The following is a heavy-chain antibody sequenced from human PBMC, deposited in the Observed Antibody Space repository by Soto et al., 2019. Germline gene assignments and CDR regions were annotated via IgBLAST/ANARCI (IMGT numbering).Heavy chain of an antibody. J-gene: IGHJ4*02. CDR1: GYTFTGYY. V-gene: IGHV1-2*02. CDR2: INPDSGAT. CDR3: ARGYFGTGGWPFPYFDY. D-gene: IGHD2-8*02. Sequence: HLVQSGPDMKRPGASLKVSCKASGYTFTGYYIHWVRQAPGQGLEWMGWINPDSGATNYAQNFQGRVTLTSDTSSNTASMDLTSLTSDDTAVYYCARGYFGTGGWPFPYFDYWGQGTLVIVSS.